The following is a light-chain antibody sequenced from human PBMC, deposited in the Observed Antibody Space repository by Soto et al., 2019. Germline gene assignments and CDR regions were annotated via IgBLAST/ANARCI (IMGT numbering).Light chain of an antibody. J-gene: IGKJ3*01. CDR2: GAS. CDR3: QQYGGSFRV. Sequence: EIVMTQSPATLSVSPGGRATLSCRASQSISDTLAWYQQKPGQAPRLLIYGASSRATGIPDRFSGSGSGTDFTLTISRLEPEDVAVYYCQQYGGSFRVFGPGTKVDIK. CDR1: QSISDT. V-gene: IGKV3-20*01.